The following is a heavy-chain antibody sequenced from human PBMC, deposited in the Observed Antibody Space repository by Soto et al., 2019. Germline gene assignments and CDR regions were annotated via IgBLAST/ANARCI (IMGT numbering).Heavy chain of an antibody. CDR1: GFTLSNYA. Sequence: EVQLLESGGGLVQPGGSLRLSCATSGFTLSNYAMNWVRQSPGKGLEWVSSISASGDSTYYPEYVKGRFTVSRDNSKNTLYLQIDIQRAEDTAVYYCAKGGSLTGYFTYDYWGHGALVTVSS. J-gene: IGHJ4*01. V-gene: IGHV3-23*01. D-gene: IGHD3-9*01. CDR2: ISASGDST. CDR3: AKGGSLTGYFTYDY.